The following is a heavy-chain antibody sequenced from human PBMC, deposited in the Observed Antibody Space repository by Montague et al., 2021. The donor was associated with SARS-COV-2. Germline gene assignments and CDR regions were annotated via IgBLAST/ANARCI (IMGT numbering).Heavy chain of an antibody. D-gene: IGHD3-22*01. CDR1: GGSISSYY. CDR3: ARGGYYDYAFDI. J-gene: IGHJ3*02. CDR2: IYYSGST. Sequence: SETLSLTCTVSGGSISSYYWSWIRQPPGKGLEWIGYIYYSGSTKYNPSLKSRVTISVDTSKNQFSLKLSSVTAADTAVYYCARGGYYDYAFDIWGQGTMVTVSS. V-gene: IGHV4-59*01.